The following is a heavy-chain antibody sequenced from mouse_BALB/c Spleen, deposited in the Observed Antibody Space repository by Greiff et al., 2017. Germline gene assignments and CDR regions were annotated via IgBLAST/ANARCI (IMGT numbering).Heavy chain of an antibody. Sequence: EVQLVESGGGLVKPGGSLKLSCAASGFTFSSYAMSWVRQSPEKRLEWVAEISSGGSYTYYPDTVTGRFTISRDNAKNTLYLEMSSLRSEDTAMYYCARDPYDYWYFDVWGAGTTVTVSS. CDR1: GFTFSSYA. CDR2: ISSGGSYT. CDR3: ARDPYDYWYFDV. D-gene: IGHD2-3*01. J-gene: IGHJ1*01. V-gene: IGHV5-9-4*01.